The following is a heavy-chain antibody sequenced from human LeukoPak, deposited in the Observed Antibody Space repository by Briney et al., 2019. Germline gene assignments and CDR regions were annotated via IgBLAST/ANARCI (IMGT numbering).Heavy chain of an antibody. D-gene: IGHD3-3*01. J-gene: IGHJ6*02. V-gene: IGHV1-2*04. CDR3: ARELLGFLEWVGTGYYYYGMDV. CDR2: INPNSGGT. Sequence: GASVTVSFKASGYTFTGYYMHWVRQAPGQGLEWMGWINPNSGGTNYAQKFQGWVTMTRDTSISTAYMELSRLRSDDTAVYYCARELLGFLEWVGTGYYYYGMDVWGQGTTVTVSS. CDR1: GYTFTGYY.